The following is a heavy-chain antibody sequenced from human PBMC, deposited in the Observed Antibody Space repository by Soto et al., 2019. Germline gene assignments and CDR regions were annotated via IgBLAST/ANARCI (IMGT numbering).Heavy chain of an antibody. CDR2: ISGSGGST. J-gene: IGHJ4*02. V-gene: IGHV3-23*01. CDR3: AKDYPEWLSAPHYFDY. CDR1: GFTFSSYA. D-gene: IGHD3-3*01. Sequence: GGSLRLSCAASGFTFSSYAMSWVRQAPGKGLEWVSAISGSGGSTYYADSVKGRFAISRDNSKNTLYLQMNSLRAEDTAVYYCAKDYPEWLSAPHYFDYWGQGTLVTVSS.